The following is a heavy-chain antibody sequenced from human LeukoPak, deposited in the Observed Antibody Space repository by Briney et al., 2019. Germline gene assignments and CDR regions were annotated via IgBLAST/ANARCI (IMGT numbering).Heavy chain of an antibody. CDR2: IIPIFGTA. CDR3: ARVPTRYCSSTSCYNSYYYYYGMDV. J-gene: IGHJ6*02. Sequence: ASVKVSCKASGGTFSSYAISWVRQAPGQGLEWMGGIIPIFGTAKYAQKFQGRVTITADESTSTAYMELSSLRSEDTAVYYCARVPTRYCSSTSCYNSYYYYYGMDVWGQGTTVTVSS. V-gene: IGHV1-69*01. D-gene: IGHD2-2*02. CDR1: GGTFSSYA.